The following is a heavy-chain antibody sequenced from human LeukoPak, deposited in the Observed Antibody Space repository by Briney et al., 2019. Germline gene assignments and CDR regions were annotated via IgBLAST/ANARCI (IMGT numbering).Heavy chain of an antibody. CDR2: VYSSGST. V-gene: IGHV4-59*10. Sequence: SETLSLTCAVYGGSFSGYYWSWIRQPPGKGLEWIGRVYSSGSTNYNPSLRSRVTMSVDTSKNQFSLKLRSVTAADTAVYYCARGGATYYDFWSDYWGQGTLVTVSS. CDR1: GGSFSGYY. CDR3: ARGGATYYDFWSDY. D-gene: IGHD3-3*01. J-gene: IGHJ4*02.